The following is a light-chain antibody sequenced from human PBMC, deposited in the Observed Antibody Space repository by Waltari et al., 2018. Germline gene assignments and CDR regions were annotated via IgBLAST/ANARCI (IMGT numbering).Light chain of an antibody. J-gene: IGKJ4*01. V-gene: IGKV1-9*01. Sequence: DIQLTQSPSFLSASVGDRVPFTCRASRDIRNYLAWYQQKSGKAPKLLIFAASTLQSGVPSRFSGSGSGTEFTLTISSLQPEDLATYYCQQPPGTFGGGTKVEIK. CDR2: AAS. CDR1: RDIRNY. CDR3: QQPPGT.